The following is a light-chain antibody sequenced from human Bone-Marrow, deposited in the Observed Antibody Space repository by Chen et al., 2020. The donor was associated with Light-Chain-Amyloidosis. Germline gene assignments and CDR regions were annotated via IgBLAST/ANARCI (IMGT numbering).Light chain of an antibody. Sequence: IVLTQSRGALSFSPGERVTIPCRASQTIKKNYLAWYEQKPGQAPELLIFGASSRASGVPDIFGGSGSGTDFTLTISRLEPEDFGVYHCQQYSTAPWTFGQGT. CDR2: GAS. CDR3: QQYSTAPWT. V-gene: IGKV3-20*01. J-gene: IGKJ2*01. CDR1: QTIKKNY.